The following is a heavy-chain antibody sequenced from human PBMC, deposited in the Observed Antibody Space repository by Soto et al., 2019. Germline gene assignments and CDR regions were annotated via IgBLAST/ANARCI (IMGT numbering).Heavy chain of an antibody. CDR2: INHSGNT. CDR1: GWSLSGNY. D-gene: IGHD2-2*01. V-gene: IGHV4-34*01. CDR3: ARGKFGVHYCGSTSSCCAFDV. Sequence: QVQLHQWGAGLLKPSEPLSLTCAVSGWSLSGNYWSWIRQTLGKGLQWIAEINHSGNTNYNPSLKRRVTISVETSKNQFSLTLSTVTAAATAVYYRARGKFGVHYCGSTSSCCAFDVWGQGTMVAVSS. J-gene: IGHJ3*01.